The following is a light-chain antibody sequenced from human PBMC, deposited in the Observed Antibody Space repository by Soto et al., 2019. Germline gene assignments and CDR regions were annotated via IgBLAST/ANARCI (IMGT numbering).Light chain of an antibody. V-gene: IGKV1-6*02. CDR2: ATS. J-gene: IGKJ4*01. CDR3: LQDYNYPRT. Sequence: AIQMTQSPSSLSASVGDRVTITCRASEDIGNDLGWCQQKPGEDPKLLIYATSSLQGGVPSRFSGSGSGTEFTLTISSLQPEDFATYYCLQDYNYPRTFGGGTKVDI. CDR1: EDIGND.